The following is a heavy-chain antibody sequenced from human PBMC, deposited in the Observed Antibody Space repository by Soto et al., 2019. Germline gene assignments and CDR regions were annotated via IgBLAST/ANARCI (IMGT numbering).Heavy chain of an antibody. CDR2: IHYTGTT. J-gene: IGHJ5*02. Sequence: SETLSLTCTVSRGSINNSYWTWIRQPPGKRLEWIGNIHYTGTTNHNPSLRGRGTMSVDTYKNQFSLKLSSVTAADTAVYYCARTSTPWGQGTLVTVAS. D-gene: IGHD1-26*01. V-gene: IGHV4-59*01. CDR3: ARTSTP. CDR1: RGSINNSY.